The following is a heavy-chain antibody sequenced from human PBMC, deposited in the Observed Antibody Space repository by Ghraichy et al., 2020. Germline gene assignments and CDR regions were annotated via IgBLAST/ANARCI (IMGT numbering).Heavy chain of an antibody. CDR1: GGSISGYY. CDR3: ARHGGSFFLY. J-gene: IGHJ4*02. V-gene: IGHV4-59*08. D-gene: IGHD1-26*01. Sequence: GSLRLSCTVSGGSISGYYWSWIRQPAGKGLEWIGYIYYSGTTKYNPSLRSRVNLSVDTSKNQFSLELNSVTAADTAVYFCARHGGSFFLYWGQGILVTVSS. CDR2: IYYSGTT.